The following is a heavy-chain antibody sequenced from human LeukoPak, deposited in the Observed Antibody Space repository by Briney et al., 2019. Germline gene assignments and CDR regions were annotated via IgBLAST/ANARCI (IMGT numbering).Heavy chain of an antibody. V-gene: IGHV3-23*01. J-gene: IGHJ4*02. CDR2: ISGSGGST. D-gene: IGHD3-22*01. CDR1: GFTFSSYA. CDR3: AKGNYYDSSGYYYEVYYFDY. Sequence: GGSLRLSCAASGFTFSSYAMSWVRQAPGKGLEWVSAISGSGGSTYYADSVKGRFTISRDNSKNTLYLQMSSLRAEDTAVYYCAKGNYYDSSGYYYEVYYFDYWGQGTLVTVSS.